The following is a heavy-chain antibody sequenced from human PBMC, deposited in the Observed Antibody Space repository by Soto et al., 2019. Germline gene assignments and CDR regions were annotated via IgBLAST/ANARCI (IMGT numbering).Heavy chain of an antibody. CDR1: GFTFSKAW. CDR3: AKDRGSGSYYGYYYGMDV. V-gene: IGHV3-23*01. CDR2: ISGSGGST. J-gene: IGHJ6*02. Sequence: GGSLRLSCAASGFTFSKAWMNWVRQAPGKGLEWVSAISGSGGSTYYADSVKGRFTISRDNSKNTLYLQMNSLRAEDTAVYYCAKDRGSGSYYGYYYGMDVWGQGTTVTVSS. D-gene: IGHD3-10*01.